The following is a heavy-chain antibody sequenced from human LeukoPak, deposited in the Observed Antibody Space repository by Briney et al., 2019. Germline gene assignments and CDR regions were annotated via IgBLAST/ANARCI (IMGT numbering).Heavy chain of an antibody. Sequence: GGSLRLSCTASGFTFGDYAMSWARQAPGQGLEWLGFIRSKIYGETTEYAASVKGRFTVSRDDSNSLAYLQMNSLQTEDTAVYYCTRLVPYLDYWGQGTLVTVSS. J-gene: IGHJ4*02. D-gene: IGHD2-2*01. V-gene: IGHV3-49*04. CDR1: GFTFGDYA. CDR3: TRLVPYLDY. CDR2: IRSKIYGETT.